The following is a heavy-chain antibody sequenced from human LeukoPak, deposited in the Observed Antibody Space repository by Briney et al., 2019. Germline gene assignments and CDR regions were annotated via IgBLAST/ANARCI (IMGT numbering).Heavy chain of an antibody. Sequence: SETLSLTCTVSGVSINTNYWIWIRQPAGKGLEWIGRIYTSGSTDYNPSLKSRVTMSVDTSKNQFSLKVTSVTAADTAVYYCARGARNIYYFYMDVWGKGTPVTVYS. CDR3: ARGARNIYYFYMDV. J-gene: IGHJ6*03. V-gene: IGHV4-4*07. CDR2: IYTSGST. CDR1: GVSINTNY.